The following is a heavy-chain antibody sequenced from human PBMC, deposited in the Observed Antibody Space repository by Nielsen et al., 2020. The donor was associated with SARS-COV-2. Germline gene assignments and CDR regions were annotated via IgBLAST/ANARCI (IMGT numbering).Heavy chain of an antibody. CDR1: GYTFTSYG. Sequence: ASVKVSCKASGYTFTSYGISWVRQAPGQRLEWMGWINVGNGNTKYSQKFQGRVTFTRDTSASTAYMELSSLRFEDTAVYYCARERSREYGIDVWGQGTTVTVSS. D-gene: IGHD1-26*01. CDR3: ARERSREYGIDV. J-gene: IGHJ6*02. V-gene: IGHV1-3*01. CDR2: INVGNGNT.